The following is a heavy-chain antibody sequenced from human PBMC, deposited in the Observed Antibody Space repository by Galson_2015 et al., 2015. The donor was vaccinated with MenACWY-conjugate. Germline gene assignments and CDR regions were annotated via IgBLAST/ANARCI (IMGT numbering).Heavy chain of an antibody. CDR3: ARHCTYYYDSSVYSDY. Sequence: QSGAEVKKPGESLKISCKCSGYSFTNYWIGWVRQMPGKGLEWMGIIHPTDSDTRYSPSFQGQVTMSADKSISTAYLQWSSLKASDTAIYYCARHCTYYYDSSVYSDYWGQGTLVTVSS. V-gene: IGHV5-51*01. D-gene: IGHD3-22*01. J-gene: IGHJ4*02. CDR1: GYSFTNYW. CDR2: IHPTDSDT.